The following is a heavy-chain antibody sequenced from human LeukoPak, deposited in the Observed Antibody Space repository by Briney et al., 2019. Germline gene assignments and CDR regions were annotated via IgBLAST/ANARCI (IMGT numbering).Heavy chain of an antibody. Sequence: ASVKVSCKASGCTFNIYDISWVRQAPGQGLEWMGWISTYNGNTNYALKVQGRATMTTDTSTSTAYMELGSLRSDDTAVYYCARVLRYDFWSAYYFDYWGQGTLVTVSS. CDR1: GCTFNIYD. J-gene: IGHJ4*02. CDR2: ISTYNGNT. V-gene: IGHV1-18*01. D-gene: IGHD3-3*01. CDR3: ARVLRYDFWSAYYFDY.